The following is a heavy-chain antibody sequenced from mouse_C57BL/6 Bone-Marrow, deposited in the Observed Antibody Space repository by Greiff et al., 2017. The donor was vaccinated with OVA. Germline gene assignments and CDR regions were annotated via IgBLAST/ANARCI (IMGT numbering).Heavy chain of an antibody. CDR3: AKRRDDYDGFAY. V-gene: IGHV2-5*01. D-gene: IGHD2-4*01. Sequence: QVQLQQSGPGLVQPSQSLSITCTVSGFSLTSYGVHWVRQSPGKGLEWLGVICRGGSTNYNAAFMSRLSITTDNSKSQVFFKMNSLQADDTAIYYCAKRRDDYDGFAYWGQGTLVTVSA. CDR2: ICRGGST. CDR1: GFSLTSYG. J-gene: IGHJ3*01.